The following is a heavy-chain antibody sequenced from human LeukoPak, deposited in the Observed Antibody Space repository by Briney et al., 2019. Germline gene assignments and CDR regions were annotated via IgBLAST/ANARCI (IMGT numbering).Heavy chain of an antibody. V-gene: IGHV3-21*01. CDR2: ISSSSTYI. CDR1: GFTFTSYS. J-gene: IGHJ3*02. D-gene: IGHD3-22*01. CDR3: ASSPFTMIVVVDAFDI. Sequence: GGSLRLSCAASGFTFTSYSMNWVRQAPGKGLEWVSSISSSSTYIYYADSVKGRFTISRDNAKNSLYLQMNSLRAEDTAVYYCASSPFTMIVVVDAFDIWGQGTMVTVSS.